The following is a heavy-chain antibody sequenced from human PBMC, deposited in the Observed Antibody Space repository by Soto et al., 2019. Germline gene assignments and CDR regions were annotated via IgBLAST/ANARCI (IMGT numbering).Heavy chain of an antibody. V-gene: IGHV3-33*01. CDR2: IWYDGSNK. CDR3: ARAISSSWYRTYYFDY. J-gene: IGHJ4*02. CDR1: GFTFSSYG. Sequence: GGSLRLSCAASGFTFSSYGMHWVRQAPGKGLEWVAVIWYDGSNKYYADSVKGRFTISRDNSKSTLYLQMNSLRAEDTAVYYCARAISSSWYRTYYFDYWGQGTLVTVSS. D-gene: IGHD6-13*01.